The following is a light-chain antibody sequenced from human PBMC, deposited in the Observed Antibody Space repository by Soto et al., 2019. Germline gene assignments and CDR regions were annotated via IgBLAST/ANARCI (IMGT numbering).Light chain of an antibody. Sequence: QSVLTQPASVSGSPGQSITISCTGASSDVGGYNYVSWYQQHPGKAPKLMIYEVSNRPSGVSNRFSGSKSGNTASLTISGLQAEAEADYYCSSYTSSSTRVFGTGTKVTVL. CDR2: EVS. V-gene: IGLV2-14*01. CDR1: SSDVGGYNY. CDR3: SSYTSSSTRV. J-gene: IGLJ1*01.